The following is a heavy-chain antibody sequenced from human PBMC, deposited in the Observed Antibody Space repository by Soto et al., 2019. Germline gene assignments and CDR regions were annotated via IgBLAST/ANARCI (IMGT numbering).Heavy chain of an antibody. CDR1: GGSISSYY. Sequence: PSETLSLTCTVSGGSISSYYWSWIRQPPGKGLEWIGFIYYSGSTSCNPSLKSRVTISVDTSKNQFSLNLSSVTAADTAVYYCAREGDDYNLGAFDIWGQGTMVTVSS. V-gene: IGHV4-59*01. D-gene: IGHD4-4*01. CDR3: AREGDDYNLGAFDI. CDR2: IYYSGST. J-gene: IGHJ3*02.